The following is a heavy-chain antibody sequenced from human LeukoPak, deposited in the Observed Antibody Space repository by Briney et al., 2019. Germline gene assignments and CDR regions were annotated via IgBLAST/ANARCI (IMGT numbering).Heavy chain of an antibody. V-gene: IGHV1-18*01. Sequence: ASVKVSCKASGYTFTSYGISWVRQAPGQGLEWMGWISAYNGNTNYAQKLQGRVTMTRNTSISTAYMELSSLRSEDTAVYYCARVRYYYGMGVWGQGTTVTVSS. CDR1: GYTFTSYG. CDR2: ISAYNGNT. J-gene: IGHJ6*02. CDR3: ARVRYYYGMGV.